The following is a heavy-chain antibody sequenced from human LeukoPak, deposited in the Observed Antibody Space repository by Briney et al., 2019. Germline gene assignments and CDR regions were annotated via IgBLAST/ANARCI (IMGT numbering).Heavy chain of an antibody. CDR2: ISYDGSNK. CDR3: AKDSGGYYNWFDP. Sequence: GRSLRLSCAASGFTFSSYAMHWVRQAPGKGLEWVAVISYDGSNKYYADSVKGRFTISRDNSKNTLYLQMNSLRAEDTDVYYCAKDSGGYYNWFDPWGQGTLVTVSS. V-gene: IGHV3-30-3*01. J-gene: IGHJ5*02. D-gene: IGHD3-22*01. CDR1: GFTFSSYA.